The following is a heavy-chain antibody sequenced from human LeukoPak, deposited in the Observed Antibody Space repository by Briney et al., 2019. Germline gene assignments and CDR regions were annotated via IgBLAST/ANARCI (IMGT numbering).Heavy chain of an antibody. D-gene: IGHD3-10*01. Sequence: GGSLRPSCSASGFTFSSYAMHWVRQASGNGLEYVSPITGNGRSTYYADSMKGRFAISSDNSKNTLYLQMSSLRPEDTAVYYCVKAPYSGSDWGQGTLVTVSS. CDR2: ITGNGRST. CDR1: GFTFSSYA. J-gene: IGHJ4*02. CDR3: VKAPYSGSD. V-gene: IGHV3-64D*06.